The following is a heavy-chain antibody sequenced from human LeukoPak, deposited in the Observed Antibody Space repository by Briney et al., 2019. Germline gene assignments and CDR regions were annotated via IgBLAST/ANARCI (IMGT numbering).Heavy chain of an antibody. V-gene: IGHV3-21*01. J-gene: IGHJ4*02. CDR1: GFTFSSYS. CDR2: ISSSSSSYI. Sequence: GGSLRLSCAASGFTFSSYSVNWVRQAPGKGLEWVSSISSSSSSYIYYADSVKGRFTISRDNAKNSLYLQMNSLRAEDTAVYYCARDGGSAWFLDYWGQGTLVTVSS. CDR3: ARDGGSAWFLDY. D-gene: IGHD6-19*01.